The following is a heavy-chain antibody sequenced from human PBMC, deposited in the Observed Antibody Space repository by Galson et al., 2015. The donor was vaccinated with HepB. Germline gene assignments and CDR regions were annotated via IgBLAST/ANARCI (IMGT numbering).Heavy chain of an antibody. CDR3: ARSTVTTNSHRVAP. CDR1: GYTFTSYG. J-gene: IGHJ5*02. CDR2: ISADNGKT. Sequence: SVKVSCKASGYTFTSYGISWVRQAPGQGLEWMGWISADNGKTNYAQKLQGRVTMTTDTSTSTAYMELRSLRSDDTAVYYCARSTVTTNSHRVAPWGQRSLVTVSS. D-gene: IGHD4-11*01. V-gene: IGHV1-18*01.